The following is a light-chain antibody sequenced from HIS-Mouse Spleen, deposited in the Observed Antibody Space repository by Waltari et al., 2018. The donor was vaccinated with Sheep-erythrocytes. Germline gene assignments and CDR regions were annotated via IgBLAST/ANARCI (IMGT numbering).Light chain of an antibody. CDR1: SLDVGRYNL. CDR3: CSYAGSFWV. V-gene: IGLV2-23*01. CDR2: EGS. J-gene: IGLJ3*02. Sequence: QSALTQPASVSGSPGQSITISCTGTSLDVGRYNLVSWYQQHPGKAPKLMIYEGSKRPSGVSNRFSGSKSGNTASLTISGLQAEDEADYYCCSYAGSFWVFGGGTKLTVL.